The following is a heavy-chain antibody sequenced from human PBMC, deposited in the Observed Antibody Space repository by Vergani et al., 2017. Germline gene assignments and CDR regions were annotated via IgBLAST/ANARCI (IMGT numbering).Heavy chain of an antibody. V-gene: IGHV3-21*01. J-gene: IGHJ6*02. D-gene: IGHD2-8*01. CDR2: ISSSSSYI. CDR1: GFTFSSYS. Sequence: EVQLVESGGGLVKPGGSLRLSCAASGFTFSSYSMNWVRQAPGKGLEWVSSISSSSSYIYYADSVKGRFTISRDNAKNSLYLQMNSLRAEDTAVYYCARGEDIVLMGYARGGMDVWGQGTTVTVSS. CDR3: ARGEDIVLMGYARGGMDV.